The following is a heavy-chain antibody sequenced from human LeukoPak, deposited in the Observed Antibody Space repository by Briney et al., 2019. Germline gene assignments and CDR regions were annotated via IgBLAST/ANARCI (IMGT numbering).Heavy chain of an antibody. CDR1: GFSFSSSG. V-gene: IGHV3-23*01. CDR2: ITGSGSGT. Sequence: GGSLRLSCVASGFSFSSSGMSWVRQPPGKGPEWVAAITGSGSGTYYADSVKGRFTISRDNSKNTLYLQMNSLRAEDTAVYYCAKDGGSNFGGTYLDYWGHGTLVTVSS. J-gene: IGHJ4*01. D-gene: IGHD1-26*01. CDR3: AKDGGSNFGGTYLDY.